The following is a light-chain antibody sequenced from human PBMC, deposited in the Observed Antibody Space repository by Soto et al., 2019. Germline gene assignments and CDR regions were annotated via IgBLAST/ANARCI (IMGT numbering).Light chain of an antibody. V-gene: IGLV2-14*01. Sequence: QSVLTQPASVSGSPGQSITISCTGTSSDVGGYKYVSWYQQHPGKAPKLLIYTVSNRPSGVSNRFSGSKSGNTASLTIPGLQAEDEADYYCSSYTSSSSYVFGTGTKLTVL. CDR3: SSYTSSSSYV. CDR1: SSDVGGYKY. CDR2: TVS. J-gene: IGLJ1*01.